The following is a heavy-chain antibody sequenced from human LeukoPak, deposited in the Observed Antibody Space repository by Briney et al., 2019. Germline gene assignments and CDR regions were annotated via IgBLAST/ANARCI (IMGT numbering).Heavy chain of an antibody. CDR3: ARGGSYCGGFDF. J-gene: IGHJ4*02. Sequence: SETLSLTCTVSGGSISSHPWSWIRQPPGKGLEWIAYIYSSGSTNYNPSLKSRVAISVDTSKNQFSLRLSSVTAADTAVYYCARGGSYCGGFDFWGQGALLTVSS. V-gene: IGHV4-59*11. D-gene: IGHD1-26*01. CDR2: IYSSGST. CDR1: GGSISSHP.